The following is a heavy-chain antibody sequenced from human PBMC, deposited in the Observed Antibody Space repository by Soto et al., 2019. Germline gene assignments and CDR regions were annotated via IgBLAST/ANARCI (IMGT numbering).Heavy chain of an antibody. V-gene: IGHV4-38-2*01. CDR2: IYHSGST. J-gene: IGHJ5*02. Sequence: SETLSLTCAVSGYSISSGYYWGWIRQPPGKGLEWIGSIYHSGSTYYNPSLKSRVTISVDTSKNQFSLKLSSVTAADTAVYYCARSYDTDRFDPWGQGTLVTAPQ. CDR1: GYSISSGYY. CDR3: ARSYDTDRFDP. D-gene: IGHD3-9*01.